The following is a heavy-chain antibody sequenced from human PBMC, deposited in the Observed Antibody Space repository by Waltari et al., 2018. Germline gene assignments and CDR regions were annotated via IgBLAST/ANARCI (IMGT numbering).Heavy chain of an antibody. CDR1: GVIVSGTDYC. J-gene: IGHJ4*02. CDR2: VYYAGTT. Sequence: QLQLQESGPGQVKPSETLSLVCDVSGVIVSGTDYCWGWVHQPPGKGLEWIGSVYYAGTTFYNPSLKSRVTISLDTSKKQFSLTLQSVTATDTAVYYCARQSSHAFDSWGQGILVSVSS. CDR3: ARQSSHAFDS. V-gene: IGHV4-39*01.